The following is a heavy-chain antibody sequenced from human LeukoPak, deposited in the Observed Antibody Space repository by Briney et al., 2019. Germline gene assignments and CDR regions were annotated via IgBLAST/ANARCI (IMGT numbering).Heavy chain of an antibody. V-gene: IGHV4-59*01. CDR1: GDSISSYY. CDR2: IFYSGST. Sequence: PSETLSLTCTVSGDSISSYYWSWIRQPPGKGLEWIGYIFYSGSTNYNPSLKSRVTISVDTSKNQFSLRLSSVTAADTAVYYCARFLFKGMDYFDYWGQGTLVTVSS. CDR3: ARFLFKGMDYFDY. J-gene: IGHJ4*02. D-gene: IGHD2/OR15-2a*01.